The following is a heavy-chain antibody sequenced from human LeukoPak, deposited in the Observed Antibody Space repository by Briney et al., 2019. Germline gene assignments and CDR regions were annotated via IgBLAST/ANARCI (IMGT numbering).Heavy chain of an antibody. CDR1: GFTFRSYW. CDR2: IKQDGSQK. D-gene: IGHD3-22*01. Sequence: GGSLRLSCAASGFTFRSYWMSWVRQAPGKGLEWVANIKQDGSQKYYVDSVKGRFTISRDNAKNSRYLQMNSLRAEDTAVYYCARDKAGCYYDSSGYYYWGQGTLVTVSS. J-gene: IGHJ4*02. CDR3: ARDKAGCYYDSSGYYY. V-gene: IGHV3-7*01.